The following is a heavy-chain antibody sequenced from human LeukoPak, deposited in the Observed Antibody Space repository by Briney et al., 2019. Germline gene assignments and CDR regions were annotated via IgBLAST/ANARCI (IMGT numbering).Heavy chain of an antibody. J-gene: IGHJ3*02. CDR3: ARNQAVAANRGAFDI. Sequence: SDTLSLTCAVSGYSISSNNWWAWTRQPPGKGLEWIGYIYYSGNTYYNPYNPSLKSRVTMSVDTSKNQFSLKLDSVTEIDTAMYYCARNQAVAANRGAFDIWGQGTMVTVSS. D-gene: IGHD6-19*01. CDR1: GYSISSNNW. V-gene: IGHV4-28*01. CDR2: IYYSGNT.